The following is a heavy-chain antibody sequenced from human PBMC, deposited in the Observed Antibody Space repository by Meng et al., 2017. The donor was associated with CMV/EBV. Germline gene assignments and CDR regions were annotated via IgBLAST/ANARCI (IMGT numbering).Heavy chain of an antibody. CDR2: ISAYNGNT. Sequence: ASVKVSCKASGYTFTSYGISWVRQAPGQGLEWMGWISAYNGNTNYAQKLQGRVTMTTDTSTSTAYMELRSLRSDDTAVYYCARDHITIFGVVIIHPWGYWGQGTLVTVSS. J-gene: IGHJ4*02. V-gene: IGHV1-18*01. CDR1: GYTFTSYG. D-gene: IGHD3-3*01. CDR3: ARDHITIFGVVIIHPWGY.